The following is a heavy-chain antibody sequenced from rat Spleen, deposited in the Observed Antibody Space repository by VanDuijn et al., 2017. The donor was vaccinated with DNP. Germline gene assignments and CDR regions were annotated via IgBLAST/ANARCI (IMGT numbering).Heavy chain of an antibody. Sequence: EVQLVESGGGLVQPGRSLKLSCAASGFTFSDYFMAWVRQAPRKGLEWVASISYGGSSTCYGDSVKGRFTIYRDTAKSTLYLQMNSLRSEDTATYYCARHGTTEADRFAYWGQGTMVTVSS. D-gene: IGHD1-11*01. CDR1: GFTFSDYF. CDR2: ISYGGSST. J-gene: IGHJ3*01. CDR3: ARHGTTEADRFAY. V-gene: IGHV5-22*01.